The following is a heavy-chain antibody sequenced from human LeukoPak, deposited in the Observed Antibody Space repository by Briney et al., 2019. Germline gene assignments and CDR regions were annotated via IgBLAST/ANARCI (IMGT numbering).Heavy chain of an antibody. V-gene: IGHV4-30-2*05. D-gene: IGHD6-19*01. Sequence: SQTLSLTCTVSGGSISSGGYYWSWIRQPPGKGLEWIGYIYHSGSTYYNPSLKSRVTISVDTSKNQFSLKLSSVTAADTAVYYCASYSSGWYRDYFDYWGQGTLVTVSS. CDR2: IYHSGST. CDR1: GGSISSGGYY. J-gene: IGHJ4*02. CDR3: ASYSSGWYRDYFDY.